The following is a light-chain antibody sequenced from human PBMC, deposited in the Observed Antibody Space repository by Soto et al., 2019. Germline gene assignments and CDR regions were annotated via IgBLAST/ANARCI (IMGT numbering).Light chain of an antibody. CDR2: GAS. CDR1: QRVSPN. CDR3: QQYYTWPS. Sequence: EILMTQSPATLSVSPGERATLSCRASQRVSPNVAWYQQRPDQPPRLLIFGASTRATGIPGRFSGSGSGTEFTLTISSLESEDFAVYYCQQYYTWPSFGQGTRLEIK. V-gene: IGKV3-15*01. J-gene: IGKJ5*01.